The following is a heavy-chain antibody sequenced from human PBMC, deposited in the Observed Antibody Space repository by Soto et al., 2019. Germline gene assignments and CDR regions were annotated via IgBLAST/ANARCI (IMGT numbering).Heavy chain of an antibody. J-gene: IGHJ4*02. D-gene: IGHD6-19*01. CDR3: ARGIALVEYFDY. Sequence: SETMSLACTVSGGSISSYYWSWIRQPPGKGLEWIGYIYYSGSTNYNPSLKSRVTISVDTSKNQFSLKLSSVTAADTAVYYCARGIALVEYFDYWGQGTLVTVS. V-gene: IGHV4-59*01. CDR1: GGSISSYY. CDR2: IYYSGST.